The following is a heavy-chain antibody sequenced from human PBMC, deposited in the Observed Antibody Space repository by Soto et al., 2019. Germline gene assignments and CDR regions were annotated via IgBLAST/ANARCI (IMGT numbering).Heavy chain of an antibody. CDR1: GFTFSSYA. J-gene: IGHJ6*02. D-gene: IGHD3-10*01. Sequence: VGSLRLSCAASGFTFSSYAMHWVRQAPGKGLEWVAVISYDGSNKYYADSVKGRFTISRDNSKNTLYLQMNSLRAEDTAVYYCARDEDYYGSGYGMDVWGQGTTVTVSS. V-gene: IGHV3-30-3*01. CDR3: ARDEDYYGSGYGMDV. CDR2: ISYDGSNK.